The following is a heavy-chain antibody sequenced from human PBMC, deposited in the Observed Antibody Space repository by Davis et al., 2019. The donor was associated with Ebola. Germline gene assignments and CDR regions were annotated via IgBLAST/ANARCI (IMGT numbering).Heavy chain of an antibody. Sequence: MPGGSLRPSCAVYGGSFSGYYWSGSRQPPGKGLEWIGEINHSGSTNYNPSLKSRVTISVDTSKNQFSLKLSSVTAADTAVYYCARGMGYGGLDPLGQGTLVPVSS. D-gene: IGHD4-23*01. V-gene: IGHV4-34*01. J-gene: IGHJ5*02. CDR2: INHSGST. CDR1: GGSFSGYY. CDR3: ARGMGYGGLDP.